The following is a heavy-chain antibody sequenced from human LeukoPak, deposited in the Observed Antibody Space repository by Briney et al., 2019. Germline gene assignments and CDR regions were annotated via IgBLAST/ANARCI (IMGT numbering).Heavy chain of an antibody. D-gene: IGHD6-6*01. V-gene: IGHV4-34*01. J-gene: IGHJ6*03. CDR3: ALKTIEYSSSSAPYYMDV. Sequence: SETLSLTCAVYGGSFSGYYWSWIRQPPGKGLEWIGEINHSGSTNYNPSLKSRVTISVDTSKNQFSLKLSSVTAADTAVYYCALKTIEYSSSSAPYYMDVWGKGTTVTVSS. CDR2: INHSGST. CDR1: GGSFSGYY.